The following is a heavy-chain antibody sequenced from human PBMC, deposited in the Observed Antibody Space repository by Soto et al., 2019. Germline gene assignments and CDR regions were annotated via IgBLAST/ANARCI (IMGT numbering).Heavy chain of an antibody. CDR1: GFNFDNYG. V-gene: IGHV3-23*01. J-gene: IGHJ4*02. CDR2: IKNDGTST. CDR3: AQLGLMTFSHKHYFNH. D-gene: IGHD3-16*01. Sequence: GGSLRLSCVASGFNFDNYGMSWVRQAPGEGLEWVSAIKNDGTSTYYAASVEDRFTISRDNSKNTLYLQLNSLRAGDTAVYYCAQLGLMTFSHKHYFNHWGRGTLVTVSS.